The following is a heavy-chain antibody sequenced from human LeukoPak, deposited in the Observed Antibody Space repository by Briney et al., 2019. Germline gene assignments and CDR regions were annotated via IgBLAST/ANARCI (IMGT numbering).Heavy chain of an antibody. CDR1: GGSFSGYY. J-gene: IGHJ5*02. Sequence: PSETLSLTCAVYGGSFSGYYWSWIRQPPGKGLEWIGEINHSGSTNYNPSLKSRVTISVDTSKNQFSLKLSSVTAADTAVYYCARSSTRGSGYYSWFDPWGQGTLVTVSS. CDR3: ARSSTRGSGYYSWFDP. V-gene: IGHV4-34*01. CDR2: INHSGST. D-gene: IGHD3-3*01.